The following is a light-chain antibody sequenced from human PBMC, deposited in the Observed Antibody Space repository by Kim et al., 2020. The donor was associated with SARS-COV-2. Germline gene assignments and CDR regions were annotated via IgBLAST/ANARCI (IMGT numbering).Light chain of an antibody. V-gene: IGLV1-47*01. J-gene: IGLJ3*02. CDR3: AVWDDSLSGWV. CDR2: RNN. Sequence: GQRVTSSCSRSSSNLAINYRYVYQRFPGTAPKLLIYRNNQRPSGVPDRFSGSKSGTSASLAISGLRSEDEAHYYCAVWDDSLSGWVFGGGTQLTVL. CDR1: SSNLAINY.